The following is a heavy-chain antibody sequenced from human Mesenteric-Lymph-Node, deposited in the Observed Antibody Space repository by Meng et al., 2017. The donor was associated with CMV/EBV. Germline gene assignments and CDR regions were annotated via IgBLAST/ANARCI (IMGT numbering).Heavy chain of an antibody. Sequence: KASGGTFSSYAISWVRQAPGQELEWMGGILPIFGTANYAQKFQGRVTITADESTSTAYMELSSLRSEDTAVYYCARGLGWFGELSSDYWGQGTLVTVSS. CDR3: ARGLGWFGELSSDY. V-gene: IGHV1-69*01. CDR2: ILPIFGTA. J-gene: IGHJ4*02. CDR1: GGTFSSYA. D-gene: IGHD3-10*01.